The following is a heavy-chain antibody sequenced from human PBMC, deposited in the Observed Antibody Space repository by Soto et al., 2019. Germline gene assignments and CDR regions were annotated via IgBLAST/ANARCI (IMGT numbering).Heavy chain of an antibody. V-gene: IGHV4-59*01. CDR1: GGSISSYF. D-gene: IGHD1-1*01. CDR3: ARMNQLAPKRNAFDI. CDR2: IHYSGNT. J-gene: IGHJ3*02. Sequence: KPSETLSLTCTVSGGSISSYFWTWIRQSPGKGLQWIGYIHYSGNTNYNPSLKSRVTMSVDTSKNQFSLRLTSVTAADTAVYYCARMNQLAPKRNAFDIWGQGTMVTVS.